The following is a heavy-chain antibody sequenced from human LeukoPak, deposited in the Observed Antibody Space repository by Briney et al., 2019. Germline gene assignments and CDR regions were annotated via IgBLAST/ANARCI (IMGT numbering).Heavy chain of an antibody. V-gene: IGHV3-30-3*01. CDR2: ISYDGGTK. Sequence: GGSLRLSCAASGFTVTSYAMHWVRQAPGKGLEWVAVISYDGGTKYYADSVKGRFTISRDNSKNTLYLQMNSLRAEDTAVYYCARLSSFAFDIWGQGTMVTVSS. D-gene: IGHD3-16*02. CDR1: GFTVTSYA. J-gene: IGHJ3*02. CDR3: ARLSSFAFDI.